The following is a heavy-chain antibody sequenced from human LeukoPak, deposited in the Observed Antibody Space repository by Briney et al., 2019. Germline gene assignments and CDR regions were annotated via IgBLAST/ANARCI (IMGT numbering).Heavy chain of an antibody. D-gene: IGHD6-6*01. CDR2: IYTSGRT. CDR3: ARDPQLGPFDH. CDR1: GGSISSYY. Sequence: SETLSLTCTVSGGSISSYYWSWIRQPAGKGLEWIGRIYTSGRTNYNPSLKSRVTMPVDTSKKQFSLKLSSVTAADTAVYYCARDPQLGPFDHWGQGTLVTVSS. V-gene: IGHV4-4*07. J-gene: IGHJ4*02.